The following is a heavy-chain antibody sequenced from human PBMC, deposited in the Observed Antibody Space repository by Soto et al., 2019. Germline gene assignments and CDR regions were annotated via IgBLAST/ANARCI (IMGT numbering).Heavy chain of an antibody. J-gene: IGHJ4*02. CDR2: IYHSGST. CDR1: GGSINTATHS. Sequence: QLQLQESGSGLVKPSQTLSLTCAVSGGSINTATHSWSWIRQPPGKGLEWIGYIYHSGSTYYNPSDKSRVTISLDKSNNPFSLGLSSVTAADPAVYYCARGGGVTTTGDDYWGQGILVTVSS. D-gene: IGHD4-4*01. V-gene: IGHV4-30-2*01. CDR3: ARGGGVTTTGDDY.